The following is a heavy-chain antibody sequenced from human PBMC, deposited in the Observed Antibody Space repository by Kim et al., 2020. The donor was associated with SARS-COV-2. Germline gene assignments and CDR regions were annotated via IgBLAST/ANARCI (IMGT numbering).Heavy chain of an antibody. J-gene: IGHJ4*02. V-gene: IGHV4-59*01. D-gene: IGHD6-19*01. CDR3: ASTSSDWFYFDY. Sequence: NQNPSLKSRVTISVDMSKNQFSLKLSSLTTADTAVYYCASTSSDWFYFDYWGQGILVTVSS.